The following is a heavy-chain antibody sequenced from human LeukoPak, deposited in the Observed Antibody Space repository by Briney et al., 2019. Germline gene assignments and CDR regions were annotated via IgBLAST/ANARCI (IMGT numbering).Heavy chain of an antibody. V-gene: IGHV3-21*01. CDR2: ITTSSSYI. Sequence: PGGSLRLSCAASGFSFSSYNMNWVRQAPGKGLEWVSFITTSSSYIYYADSMKGRFTISRDNAKNSLFLQMNGLRVEDTAVYYCARIPSGSYYPDYWGQGTLVTVSS. CDR1: GFSFSSYN. D-gene: IGHD1-26*01. J-gene: IGHJ4*02. CDR3: ARIPSGSYYPDY.